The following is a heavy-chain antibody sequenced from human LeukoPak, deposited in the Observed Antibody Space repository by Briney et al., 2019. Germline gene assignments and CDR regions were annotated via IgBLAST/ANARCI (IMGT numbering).Heavy chain of an antibody. V-gene: IGHV3-23*01. CDR2: ISDSGGST. CDR1: GFTFSSYA. CDR3: AKDLHSSSWYNYFQH. D-gene: IGHD6-13*01. Sequence: GGSLRLSCAASGFTFSSYAMSWVRQAPGKGLEWVSAISDSGGSTYYADSVTGRFTISRDNSKNTLYLQMNSLRAEDAAVYYCAKDLHSSSWYNYFQHWGQGTLVTVSS. J-gene: IGHJ1*01.